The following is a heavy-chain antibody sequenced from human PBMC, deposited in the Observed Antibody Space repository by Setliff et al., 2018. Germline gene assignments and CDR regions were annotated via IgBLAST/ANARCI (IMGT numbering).Heavy chain of an antibody. CDR2: IYSGDST. D-gene: IGHD6-19*01. V-gene: IGHV3-53*05. CDR1: GLTVSTNY. J-gene: IGHJ4*02. Sequence: PGGSLRLSCAASGLTVSTNYMTWVRQAPGKGLEWVSLIYSGDSTHYADSVKGRFTISRDNSKNTLYLQMNSLRPEDTAVYYCARSGPYGMGVGNSGWYYRDYWGQGTLVTVSS. CDR3: ARSGPYGMGVGNSGWYYRDY.